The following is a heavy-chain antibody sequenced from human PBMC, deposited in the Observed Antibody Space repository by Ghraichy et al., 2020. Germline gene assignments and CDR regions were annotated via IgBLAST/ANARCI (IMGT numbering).Heavy chain of an antibody. CDR1: GGSISSGGYY. J-gene: IGHJ2*01. CDR3: ARDNSPSRWPNWYFDL. V-gene: IGHV4-30-4*01. CDR2: ISYSGST. D-gene: IGHD4-23*01. Sequence: SETLSLTCTVSGGSISSGGYYWSWIRQPPGKGLEWIGYISYSGSTYYNPSLKSRVTISVDTSKNQFSLKLSSVTAADTAVYYCARDNSPSRWPNWYFDLWGRGT.